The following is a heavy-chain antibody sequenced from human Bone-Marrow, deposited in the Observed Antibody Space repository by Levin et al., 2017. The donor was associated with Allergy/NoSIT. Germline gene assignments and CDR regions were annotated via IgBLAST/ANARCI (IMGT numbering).Heavy chain of an antibody. CDR3: AKDEGYCTNGVCYHSSGWDY. CDR2: ISGSGGST. J-gene: IGHJ4*02. CDR1: GFTFSSYA. V-gene: IGHV3-23*01. D-gene: IGHD2-8*01. Sequence: GGSLRLSCAASGFTFSSYAMSWVRQAPGKGLEWVSAISGSGGSTYYADSVKGRFTISRDNSKNTLYLQMNSLRAEDTAVYYCAKDEGYCTNGVCYHSSGWDYWGQGTLVTVSS.